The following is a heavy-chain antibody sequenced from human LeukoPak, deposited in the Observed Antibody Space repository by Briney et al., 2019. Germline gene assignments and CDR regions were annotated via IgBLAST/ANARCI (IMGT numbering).Heavy chain of an antibody. CDR3: ARRYYDYVWGSYRYSAPQNTFDY. J-gene: IGHJ4*02. V-gene: IGHV4-34*01. CDR1: GGSFSGYY. CDR2: INHSGST. D-gene: IGHD3-16*02. Sequence: SETLSLTCAVYGGSFSGYYWSWIRQPPGKGLEWIGEINHSGSTNYSPSLKSRVTISVDTSKNQFSLKLSSVTAADTAVHYCARRYYDYVWGSYRYSAPQNTFDYWGQGTLVTVSS.